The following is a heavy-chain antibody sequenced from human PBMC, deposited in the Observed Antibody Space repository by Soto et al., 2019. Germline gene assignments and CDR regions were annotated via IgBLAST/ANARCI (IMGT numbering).Heavy chain of an antibody. D-gene: IGHD2-15*01. V-gene: IGHV3-15*07. J-gene: IGHJ6*02. CDR1: GFSFSNAW. Sequence: EVRLVESGGGLVKPGGSLRLSCAASGFSFSNAWMNWVRQAPGKGLEWVGRIKRKIDGEATDYAGPVKGRFTAFRDDSISALYLQMNSLKGDDTAVYYCTTGSVEGVWGQGTTVTVS. CDR3: TTGSVEGV. CDR2: IKRKIDGEAT.